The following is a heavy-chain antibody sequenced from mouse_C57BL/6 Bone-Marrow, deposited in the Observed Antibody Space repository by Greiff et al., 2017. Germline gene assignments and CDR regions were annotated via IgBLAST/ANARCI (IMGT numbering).Heavy chain of an antibody. D-gene: IGHD1-1*01. J-gene: IGHJ2*01. CDR2: IDPNSGGT. CDR1: GYTFTSYW. V-gene: IGHV1-72*01. Sequence: QVQLQQPGAELVKPGASVKLSCKASGYTFTSYWMHWVKQRPGRGLEWIGRIDPNSGGTKYNEQFKSKATLTVDKPCSTAYMQLSSLTSEDSAVYYGARRNTTVVAHFDYWGHGTTRTVSS. CDR3: ARRNTTVVAHFDY.